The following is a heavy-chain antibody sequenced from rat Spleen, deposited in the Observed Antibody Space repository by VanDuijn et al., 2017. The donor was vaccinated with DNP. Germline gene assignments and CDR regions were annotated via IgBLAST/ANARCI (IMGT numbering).Heavy chain of an antibody. CDR3: ARGSXGVWLAY. Sequence: QVQLQQSGAELAKPGSSVMISCRASGYTFTTYYIGWIKQTTRQGLEFIGYINMGSGGTNYNEKFKGKATLTVGKSSSTAFMQLSSLTPDDSAVYYXARGSXGVWLAYWGQGTLVTVSS. J-gene: IGHJ3*01. CDR1: GYTFTTYY. D-gene: IGHD4-3*01. CDR2: INMGSGGT. V-gene: IGHV1-43*01.